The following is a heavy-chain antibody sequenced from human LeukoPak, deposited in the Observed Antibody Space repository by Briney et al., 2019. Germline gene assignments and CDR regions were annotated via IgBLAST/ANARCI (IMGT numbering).Heavy chain of an antibody. D-gene: IGHD6-19*01. J-gene: IGHJ6*02. CDR3: ARGLAVAGTYYYYYYGMDV. Sequence: PSETLSLTCAVYGGSFNGYYWSWIRQPPGKGLEWIGEINHSGSTNYNPSLKSRVTISVDTSKNQFSLKLSSVTAADTAVYYCARGLAVAGTYYYYYYGMDVWGQGTTVTVSS. CDR2: INHSGST. CDR1: GGSFNGYY. V-gene: IGHV4-34*01.